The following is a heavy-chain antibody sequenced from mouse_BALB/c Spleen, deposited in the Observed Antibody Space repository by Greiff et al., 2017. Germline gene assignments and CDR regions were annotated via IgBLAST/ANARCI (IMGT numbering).Heavy chain of an antibody. CDR1: GFSLTSYG. CDR2: IWSGGST. V-gene: IGHV2-2*02. D-gene: IGHD1-1*01. J-gene: IGHJ2*01. CDR3: ARVVATEDYFDY. Sequence: VMLVESGPGLVQPSQSLSITCTVSGFSLTSYGVHWVRQSPGKGLEWLGVIWSGGSTDYNAAFISRLSISKDNSKSQVFFKMNSLQANDTAIYYCARVVATEDYFDYWGQGTTLTVSS.